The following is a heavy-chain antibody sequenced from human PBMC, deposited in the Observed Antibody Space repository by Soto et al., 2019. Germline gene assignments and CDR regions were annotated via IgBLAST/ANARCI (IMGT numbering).Heavy chain of an antibody. V-gene: IGHV4-31*03. J-gene: IGHJ5*02. CDR2: IYYSGST. Sequence: SETLSLTCTVSGGSISSGGYYWSWIRRHPGKGLEWIGYIYYSGSTYYNPSLKSRVTISVDTSKNQFSLKLSSVTAADTAVYYCARGRSSTSPYPIGYCVSPSCYLFDPWGQGTLVTVSS. D-gene: IGHD2-2*03. CDR1: GGSISSGGYY. CDR3: ARGRSSTSPYPIGYCVSPSCYLFDP.